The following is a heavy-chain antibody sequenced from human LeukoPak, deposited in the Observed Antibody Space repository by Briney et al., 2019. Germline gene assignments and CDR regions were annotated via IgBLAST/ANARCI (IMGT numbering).Heavy chain of an antibody. Sequence: GGSLRLSCAASGFTFSTYSMNWVRQASGKGLEWVSSISSSSSYIYYADSVKGRFTISRDNAKNSLYLQMNSLRAEDTAVYYCARNWNDVFDIWGQGTMVTVSS. CDR1: GFTFSTYS. CDR2: ISSSSSYI. CDR3: ARNWNDVFDI. D-gene: IGHD1-1*01. J-gene: IGHJ3*02. V-gene: IGHV3-21*01.